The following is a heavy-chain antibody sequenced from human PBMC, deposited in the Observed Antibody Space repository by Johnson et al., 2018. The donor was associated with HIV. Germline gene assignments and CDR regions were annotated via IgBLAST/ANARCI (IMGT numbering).Heavy chain of an antibody. CDR1: GFTFSSYA. Sequence: QVQLVESGGGVVQPGRSLRLSCAASGFTFSSYAMHWVRQAPGKGLEWVAVISYDGSNKYYADSVKGRFTISRDNSKNTLYLQVNSLRAEDTAVDYCASRTGWDAFDIWGQGTMVTVSS. V-gene: IGHV3-30*14. CDR3: ASRTGWDAFDI. D-gene: IGHD7-27*01. J-gene: IGHJ3*02. CDR2: ISYDGSNK.